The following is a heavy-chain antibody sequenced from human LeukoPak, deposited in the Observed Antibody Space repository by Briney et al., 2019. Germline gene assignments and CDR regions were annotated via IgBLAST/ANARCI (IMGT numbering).Heavy chain of an antibody. V-gene: IGHV3-64*01. Sequence: GGSLRLSCAASGFTFGSYGMHWVRQAPGKGLEYVSAISSNGGRTCYANSVKGRFTISRDNSRNTLYLQMGSLRAEDMAVYYCATYYYDSGGFHFHHWGQGTLVTVSS. CDR3: ATYYYDSGGFHFHH. CDR2: ISSNGGRT. D-gene: IGHD3-22*01. CDR1: GFTFGSYG. J-gene: IGHJ1*01.